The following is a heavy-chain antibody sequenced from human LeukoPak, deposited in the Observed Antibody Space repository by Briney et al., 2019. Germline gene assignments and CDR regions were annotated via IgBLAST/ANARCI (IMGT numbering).Heavy chain of an antibody. CDR2: ISYDGSNK. V-gene: IGHV3-30*18. D-gene: IGHD1-26*01. CDR3: AKFPTPSSVGATDY. J-gene: IGHJ4*02. Sequence: PGGSLRLSCAASGFTFSSYGMHWVRQAPGKGLEWVAVISYDGSNKYYADSVKGRFTISRDNSKNTLHLQLNSLRAEDTAVYYCAKFPTPSSVGATDYWGQGTLVTVSS. CDR1: GFTFSSYG.